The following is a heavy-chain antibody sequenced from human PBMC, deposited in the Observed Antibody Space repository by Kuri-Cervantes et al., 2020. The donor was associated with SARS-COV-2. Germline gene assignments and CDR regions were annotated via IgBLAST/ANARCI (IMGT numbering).Heavy chain of an antibody. J-gene: IGHJ4*02. CDR2: ISSSSSYI. CDR3: TSNDFWSGYYFDY. CDR1: GFTFSSYS. D-gene: IGHD3-3*01. V-gene: IGHV3-21*03. Sequence: GESLKISCAASGFTFSSYSMNWVRQAPGKGLEWVSSISSSSSYIYYADSVKGRFTISRDNAKNSLYLQMNSLRAEDTAVYYCTSNDFWSGYYFDYWGQGTLVTVSS.